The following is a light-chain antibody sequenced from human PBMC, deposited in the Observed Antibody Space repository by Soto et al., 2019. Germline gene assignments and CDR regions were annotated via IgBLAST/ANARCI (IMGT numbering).Light chain of an antibody. CDR2: GAS. CDR3: QQYYNWPRT. J-gene: IGKJ1*01. CDR1: QSVGSD. Sequence: EVGVTQSAATLSVSPGERATLSCGASQSVGSDLAWYQQKPGQAPRLLNFGASARPTGIPTRISGSGSGTEFTLTISSLRSEDFAGYFCQQYYNWPRTFGQGTKV. V-gene: IGKV3-15*01.